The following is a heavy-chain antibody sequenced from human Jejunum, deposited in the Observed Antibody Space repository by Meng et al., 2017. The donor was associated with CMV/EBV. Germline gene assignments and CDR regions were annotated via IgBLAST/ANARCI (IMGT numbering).Heavy chain of an antibody. CDR3: ARGLGDGIDV. V-gene: IGHV4-59*01. Sequence: CTVAGGSITARYWSWIRQPPGRGLEWIANVYHTGETNFNSSLKSRLSSSVDMSGNHFSLSLTSVTAADTALYFCARGLGDGIDVWGQGTMVTVSS. CDR2: VYHTGET. D-gene: IGHD3-3*01. J-gene: IGHJ6*02. CDR1: GGSITARY.